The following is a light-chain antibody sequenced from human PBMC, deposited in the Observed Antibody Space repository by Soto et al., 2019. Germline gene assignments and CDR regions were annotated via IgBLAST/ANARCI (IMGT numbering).Light chain of an antibody. CDR3: QQYNDFPYT. V-gene: IGKV1-5*03. CDR2: KAS. CDR1: QSVSSW. Sequence: DIQMTQSPSTLSASVGDSVTITCRASQSVSSWLAWYQQKPGKAPKLLIYKASTLESGVPSRFIGSGSGTQFTLTLNGLQPDDFATYYCQQYNDFPYTVGQGTKLEIK. J-gene: IGKJ2*01.